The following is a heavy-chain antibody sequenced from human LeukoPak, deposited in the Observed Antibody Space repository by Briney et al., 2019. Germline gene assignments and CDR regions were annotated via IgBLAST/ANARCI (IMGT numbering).Heavy chain of an antibody. CDR3: ARVPSSGWLYYFDY. V-gene: IGHV3-30*04. CDR1: GFLLRSYA. J-gene: IGHJ4*02. CDR2: LSYDGRDE. D-gene: IGHD6-19*01. Sequence: GGSLRLSCAAPGFLLRSYALHRVRQAPGEGPGWVAVLSYDGRDESYADSVEGRFPISRDNSKNTLYLQMNNLGAEDTAVYYCARVPSSGWLYYFDYWGQGTLVTVSS.